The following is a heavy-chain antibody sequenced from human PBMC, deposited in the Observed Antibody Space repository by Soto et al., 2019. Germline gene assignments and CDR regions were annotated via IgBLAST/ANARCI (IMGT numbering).Heavy chain of an antibody. CDR2: ISYDGSNK. D-gene: IGHD4-17*01. V-gene: IGHV3-30*18. CDR1: GFTFSSYG. CDR3: AKIDYGDPTEPGDDYYYGMDV. Sequence: ESGGGVVQPGRSLRLSCAASGFTFSSYGMHWVRQAPGKGLEWVAVISYDGSNKYYADSVKGRFTISRDNSKNTLYLQMNSLRAEDTAVYYCAKIDYGDPTEPGDDYYYGMDVWGQGTTVTVSS. J-gene: IGHJ6*02.